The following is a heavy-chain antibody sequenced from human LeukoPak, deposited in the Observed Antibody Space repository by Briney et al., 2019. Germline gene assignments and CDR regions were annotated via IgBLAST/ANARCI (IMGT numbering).Heavy chain of an antibody. J-gene: IGHJ5*02. CDR1: GYTFTSYD. D-gene: IGHD3-10*02. Sequence: ASVKVSCKASGYTFTSYDINWVRQATGQGLEWMGWMNPNSGNTGYAQKLQGRVTMTTDTSTSTAYMELRSLRSDDTAVYYCARDVGPWGQGTLVTVSS. V-gene: IGHV1-8*01. CDR3: ARDVGP. CDR2: MNPNSGNT.